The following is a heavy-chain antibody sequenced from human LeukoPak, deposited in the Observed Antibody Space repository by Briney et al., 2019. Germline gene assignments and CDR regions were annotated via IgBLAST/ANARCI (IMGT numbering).Heavy chain of an antibody. CDR1: GFIFSDYH. CDR3: SGGRDIAVAGPGGYFDF. CDR2: ISPGGDPV. V-gene: IGHV3-11*01. Sequence: GGSLRLSCAASGFIFSDYHMSWIRQAPGKGLEWVSYISPGGDPVYFADSVKGRFTISRDKAKNSLFLQMSSLKAEDTAVYYCSGGRDIAVAGPGGYFDFWGQGSLVTVSS. J-gene: IGHJ4*02. D-gene: IGHD6-19*01.